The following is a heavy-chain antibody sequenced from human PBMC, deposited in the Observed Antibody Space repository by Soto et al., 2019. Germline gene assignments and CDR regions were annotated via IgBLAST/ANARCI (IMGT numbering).Heavy chain of an antibody. J-gene: IGHJ4*02. CDR3: ATLAYTYGAEDY. Sequence: QVQLQESGPGLVKPSQTLSLTCTVSGGSISSGTSYWSWIRQPPGKGLEWIGYIYYRGSTYYNPPLKSRVAISVDTAKNQFSLKLSSLTAADTAVYFCATLAYTYGAEDYWGQGTLVTVSS. V-gene: IGHV4-30-4*01. CDR1: GGSISSGTSY. D-gene: IGHD5-18*01. CDR2: IYYRGST.